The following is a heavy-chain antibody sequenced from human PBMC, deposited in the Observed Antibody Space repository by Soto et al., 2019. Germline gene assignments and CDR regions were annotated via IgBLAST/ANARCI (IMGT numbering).Heavy chain of an antibody. V-gene: IGHV1-46*03. CDR2: INPSGGST. J-gene: IGHJ5*02. CDR3: ARDLPGHSEGYPNWLDP. CDR1: RYTFTSYY. D-gene: IGHD6-13*01. Sequence: GASVKVSCKASRYTFTSYYMHWVRQAPGQGLEWMGIINPSGGSTSYAQKFQGRVTMTRDTSTSTVYMELSSLRSEDTAVYYCARDLPGHSEGYPNWLDPWGQGTLVAFSS.